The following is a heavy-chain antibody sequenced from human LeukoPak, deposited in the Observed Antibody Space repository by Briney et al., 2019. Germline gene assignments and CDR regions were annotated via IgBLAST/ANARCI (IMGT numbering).Heavy chain of an antibody. Sequence: GGSLRLSCAASGFTFSSYWMSWVRQAPGKGLEWVANIKQDGSEKYYVDSVKGRFTISRGNAKNSLYLQMNSLRAEDTAVYYCARDSAKTTVTTLDYWGQGTLVTVSS. V-gene: IGHV3-7*01. CDR3: ARDSAKTTVTTLDY. CDR1: GFTFSSYW. J-gene: IGHJ4*02. D-gene: IGHD4-17*01. CDR2: IKQDGSEK.